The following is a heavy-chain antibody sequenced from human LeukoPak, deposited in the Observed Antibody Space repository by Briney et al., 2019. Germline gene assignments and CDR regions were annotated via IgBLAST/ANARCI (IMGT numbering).Heavy chain of an antibody. CDR1: GYTFTGYY. CDR2: INPNSGGT. D-gene: IGHD3-3*01. V-gene: IGHV1-2*02. Sequence: ASVKVSCKASGYTFTGYYMHWVRQAPGQGLEWMGWINPNSGGTNYAQKFQGRVTMTRDTSISTAYMELSRLRSDDTAVYYCARGYYDFWSGYYDYWGQGTLVTVSS. CDR3: ARGYYDFWSGYYDY. J-gene: IGHJ4*02.